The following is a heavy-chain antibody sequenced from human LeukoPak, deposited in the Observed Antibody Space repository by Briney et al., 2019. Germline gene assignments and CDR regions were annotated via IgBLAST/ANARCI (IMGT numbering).Heavy chain of an antibody. Sequence: GSLRLSCAASGFTFSSNYMSWVRQAPGKGLEWVSVIYSGGSTYYSDSVTGRFTISRDSSKNTLYLQMNSLRAEDTAVYYCAREGTYVDYGYDYMDVWGKGTTATVSS. D-gene: IGHD4-17*01. CDR2: IYSGGST. CDR1: GFTFSSNY. CDR3: AREGTYVDYGYDYMDV. V-gene: IGHV3-53*01. J-gene: IGHJ6*03.